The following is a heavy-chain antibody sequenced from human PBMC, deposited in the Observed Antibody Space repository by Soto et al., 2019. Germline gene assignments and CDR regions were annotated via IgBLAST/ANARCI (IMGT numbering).Heavy chain of an antibody. D-gene: IGHD2-15*01. V-gene: IGHV3-30-3*01. J-gene: IGHJ6*02. CDR2: ISYDGNNK. Sequence: QVQLVESGGGVVQPGRSLRLSCAASGFTFSNYAMYWVRQAPGKGLEWVAVISYDGNNKYYADSVKGRFTISGDNSKNTMYLQMNSLRAEDTAVYYCARAGCDGGTCYTLVGLRYGMDVWGQGPTVTVSS. CDR1: GFTFSNYA. CDR3: ARAGCDGGTCYTLVGLRYGMDV.